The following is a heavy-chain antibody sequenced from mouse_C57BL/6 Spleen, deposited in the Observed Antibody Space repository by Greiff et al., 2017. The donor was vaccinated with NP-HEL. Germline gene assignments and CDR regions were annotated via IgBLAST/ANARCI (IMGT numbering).Heavy chain of an antibody. D-gene: IGHD2-5*01. CDR3: ARVTYSNYRGYVDY. CDR1: GFTFSSYA. CDR2: ISDGGSYT. V-gene: IGHV5-4*03. Sequence: EVKVVESGGGLVKPGGSLKLSCAASGFTFSSYAMSWVRQTPEKRLEWVATISDGGSYTYYPDNVKGRFTISRDNAKNNLYLQMSHLKSEDTAMYYCARVTYSNYRGYVDYWGQGTTLTVSS. J-gene: IGHJ2*01.